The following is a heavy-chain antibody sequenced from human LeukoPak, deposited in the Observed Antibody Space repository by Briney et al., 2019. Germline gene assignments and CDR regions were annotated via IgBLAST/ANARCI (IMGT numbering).Heavy chain of an antibody. Sequence: PSETLSLTCAVYGGSFSGYYWSWIRQPPGKGPEWIGEINHSGSTNYNPSLKSRVTISVDTSKNQFSLKLSSVTAADTAVYFCARLRFDFWSGYTHPYFDYWGQGTLVTVSS. D-gene: IGHD3-3*01. CDR1: GGSFSGYY. V-gene: IGHV4-34*01. J-gene: IGHJ4*02. CDR3: ARLRFDFWSGYTHPYFDY. CDR2: INHSGST.